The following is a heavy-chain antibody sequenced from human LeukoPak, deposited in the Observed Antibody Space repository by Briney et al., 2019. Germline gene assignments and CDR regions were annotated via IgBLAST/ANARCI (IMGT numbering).Heavy chain of an antibody. D-gene: IGHD2-2*01. J-gene: IGHJ4*02. CDR1: GFTFSNYS. V-gene: IGHV3-21*01. CDR2: ISSSSSYI. CDR3: ASLNRADCSSTSCHTHY. Sequence: GGSLRLSCAASGFTFSNYSMNWVRQAPGKGLEWVSSISSSSSYIYYAGSVKGRFTISRDNAKTSLYLQMNSLRAEDTALYYCASLNRADCSSTSCHTHYWGQGTLVTVSS.